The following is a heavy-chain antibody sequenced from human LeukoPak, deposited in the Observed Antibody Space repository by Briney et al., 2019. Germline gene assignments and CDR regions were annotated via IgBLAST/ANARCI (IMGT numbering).Heavy chain of an antibody. CDR2: ISSDGGST. V-gene: IGHV3-64*01. D-gene: IGHD3-10*01. CDR1: GVTFSSYA. J-gene: IGHJ4*02. CDR3: ARVTGPRGGRPEY. Sequence: GGSLRLSCAASGVTFSSYAMHWVRQAPGKGLEYVSAISSDGGSTYYANSVKGRFTISRDNSKNTLYLQMGSLRAEDMAVYYCARVTGPRGGRPEYWGQGTLVTVSS.